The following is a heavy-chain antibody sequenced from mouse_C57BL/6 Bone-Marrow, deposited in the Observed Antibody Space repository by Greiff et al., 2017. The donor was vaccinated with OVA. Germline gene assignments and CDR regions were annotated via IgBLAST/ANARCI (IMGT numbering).Heavy chain of an antibody. J-gene: IGHJ4*01. CDR3: ARYIATVVATDAMDY. V-gene: IGHV1-81*01. Sequence: VQWVESGAELARPGASVKLSCKASGYTFTSYGISWVKQRTGQGLEWIGEIYPRSGNTYYNEKFKGKATLTADKSSSTAYMELRSLTSEDSAVYFCARYIATVVATDAMDYWGQGTSVTVSS. D-gene: IGHD1-1*01. CDR1: GYTFTSYG. CDR2: IYPRSGNT.